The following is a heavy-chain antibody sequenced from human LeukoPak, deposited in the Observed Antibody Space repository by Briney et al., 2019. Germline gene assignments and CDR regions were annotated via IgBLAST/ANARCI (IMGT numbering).Heavy chain of an antibody. J-gene: IGHJ4*02. CDR3: SRDFNGRNDF. V-gene: IGHV3-74*01. Sequence: GGSRRLSCAASGFTFSSNWMHWVRQGPGKGLVWVSRINPDGSRTDYAESVKGRFTISRDNAKNTLSLEMNSLGDEDTAVYYCSRDFNGRNDFWGQGTLVTVSS. D-gene: IGHD1-14*01. CDR1: GFTFSSNW. CDR2: INPDGSRT.